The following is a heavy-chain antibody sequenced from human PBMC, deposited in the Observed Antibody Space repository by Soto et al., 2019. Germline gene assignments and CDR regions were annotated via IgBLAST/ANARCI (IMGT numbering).Heavy chain of an antibody. Sequence: SQTLSLTCAISGDSVPSNTAAWNWIRSSPSRGLEWLGRTYYRSNWRHDYAVSVKSRITVNPDTSKNHFSLQLNSVTPDDTAVYYGARGVAGSGFDLWGQGTLVTVSS. V-gene: IGHV6-1*01. CDR3: ARGVAGSGFDL. CDR1: GDSVPSNTAA. J-gene: IGHJ4*02. D-gene: IGHD6-19*01. CDR2: TYYRSNWRH.